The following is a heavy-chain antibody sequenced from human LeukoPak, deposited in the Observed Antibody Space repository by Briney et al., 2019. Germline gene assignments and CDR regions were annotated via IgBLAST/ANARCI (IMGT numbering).Heavy chain of an antibody. V-gene: IGHV1-2*02. Sequence: ASVKVSCKASGYIFTGYYIHWVRQAPGQGLEWMGWINTNIGDTSYAQKFQGRVTMTSDTSISTAYMELSQLRSDETALYYCARGGQVIMDNWFDPWGQGTLVTVSS. D-gene: IGHD3-10*01. CDR2: INTNIGDT. CDR3: ARGGQVIMDNWFDP. J-gene: IGHJ5*02. CDR1: GYIFTGYY.